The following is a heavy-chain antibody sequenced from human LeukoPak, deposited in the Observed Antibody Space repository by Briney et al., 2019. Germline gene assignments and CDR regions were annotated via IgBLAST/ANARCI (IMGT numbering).Heavy chain of an antibody. CDR3: ARDWYSSGWYYLDY. CDR1: GGSISSYY. J-gene: IGHJ4*02. CDR2: IYYSRST. Sequence: SETLSLTRTVSGGSISSYYWSWIRQPPGKGLEWIGYIYYSRSTNYNPSLKSRVTISVDTSKNQFSLKLSSVTAADTAVYYCARDWYSSGWYYLDYWGQGTLVTVSS. D-gene: IGHD6-19*01. V-gene: IGHV4-59*01.